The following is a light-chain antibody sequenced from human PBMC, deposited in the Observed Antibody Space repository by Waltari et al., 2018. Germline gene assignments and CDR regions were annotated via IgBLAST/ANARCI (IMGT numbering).Light chain of an antibody. J-gene: IGKJ2*01. Sequence: DIQMTQSPSPLSASVRDKVTITCRTSQSISNLLNWYQKKPGKAPKLRIYAASTLQSGVPSRFSARGSGTDVTLTISNLQPEDVATYYCQQTSSAPRDTFGQGTKVEIK. CDR3: QQTSSAPRDT. V-gene: IGKV1-39*01. CDR2: AAS. CDR1: QSISNL.